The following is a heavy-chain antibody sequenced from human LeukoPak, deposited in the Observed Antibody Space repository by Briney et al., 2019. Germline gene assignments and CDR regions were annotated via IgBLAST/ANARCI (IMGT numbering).Heavy chain of an antibody. CDR2: ISAYNGNT. CDR1: GYAFTIYG. Sequence: EASVKVSCKASGYAFTIYGISWVRQAPGQGLEWMGWISAYNGNTNYAQKLQGRVTMSTDTSTSTAYMELRSLRSDDTAVYYCARDGIHCSGGSCYSDGWFDPWGQGTLVTVSS. V-gene: IGHV1-18*01. J-gene: IGHJ5*02. D-gene: IGHD2-15*01. CDR3: ARDGIHCSGGSCYSDGWFDP.